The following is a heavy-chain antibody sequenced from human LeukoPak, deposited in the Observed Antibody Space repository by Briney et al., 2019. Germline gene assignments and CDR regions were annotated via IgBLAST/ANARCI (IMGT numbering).Heavy chain of an antibody. CDR2: INPSGGST. V-gene: IGHV1-46*01. D-gene: IGHD3-22*01. Sequence: GASVKVSCKASGYTFTSYYMHWVRQAPGQGLEWMGIINPSGGSTSYAQKFQGRVTMTRDMSTSTVYMELSSLRSDDTAVYYCAREFYYYDSSGYSTKMFDPWGQGTLVTVSS. CDR1: GYTFTSYY. J-gene: IGHJ5*02. CDR3: AREFYYYDSSGYSTKMFDP.